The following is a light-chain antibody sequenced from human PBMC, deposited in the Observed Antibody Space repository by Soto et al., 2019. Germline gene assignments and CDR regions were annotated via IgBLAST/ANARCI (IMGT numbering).Light chain of an antibody. CDR3: QQYSAKWS. CDR1: ESISSW. J-gene: IGKJ1*01. Sequence: DIQMTQSPSTLSASVGDRVTITCRASESISSWLAWFKQKPGKAPKLLIQKASIIESGVPSRFSGSESGTEFTLTISSLQPDDFATYFCQQYSAKWSFGQGTKVEIK. V-gene: IGKV1-5*03. CDR2: KAS.